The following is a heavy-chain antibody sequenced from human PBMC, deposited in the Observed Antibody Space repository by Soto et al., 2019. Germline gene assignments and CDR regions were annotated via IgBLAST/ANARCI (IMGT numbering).Heavy chain of an antibody. D-gene: IGHD4-17*01. CDR3: AKDNPSFYYGDYLSRIFDY. CDR2: ISGGGGRT. V-gene: IGHV3-23*01. Sequence: EVQLLESGGGLVQPGGSLRLSCAASGFTFSSYAMSWFCQARGKGLEWVSAISGGGGRTYYADSLKGRFTISRDNSKNALYLQINSLRAEDTAVYYCAKDNPSFYYGDYLSRIFDYWGQGTLVTVSS. J-gene: IGHJ4*02. CDR1: GFTFSSYA.